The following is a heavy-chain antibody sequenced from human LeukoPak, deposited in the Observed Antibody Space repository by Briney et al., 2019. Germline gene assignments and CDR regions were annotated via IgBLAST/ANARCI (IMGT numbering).Heavy chain of an antibody. D-gene: IGHD2-2*01. CDR3: AKDAPPYCSSISCFGY. CDR2: IRYDGSNK. CDR1: GFTFSSYG. Sequence: GGSLRLSCAASGFTFSSYGMHWVRQAPGKGLEWVAFIRYDGSNKYYADSVKGRFTISRDNSKNTLYLQMNSLRAEDTAVYYCAKDAPPYCSSISCFGYWGQGTLVTVSS. V-gene: IGHV3-30*02. J-gene: IGHJ4*02.